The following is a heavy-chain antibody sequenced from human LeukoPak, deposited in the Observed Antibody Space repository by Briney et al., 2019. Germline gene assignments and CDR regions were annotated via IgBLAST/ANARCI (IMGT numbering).Heavy chain of an antibody. Sequence: GGSLRLSCAASGFTFDNYRMSWVRQAPGKGLEWVSTVNADGGNTYYADSVKGRFTISRDNSKSTLILQMNSLRVEDTALYYCTKRVKYGGSWDHFADWGQGTLVTVSS. CDR2: VNADGGNT. CDR1: GFTFDNYR. V-gene: IGHV3-23*01. CDR3: TKRVKYGGSWDHFAD. D-gene: IGHD6-6*01. J-gene: IGHJ4*02.